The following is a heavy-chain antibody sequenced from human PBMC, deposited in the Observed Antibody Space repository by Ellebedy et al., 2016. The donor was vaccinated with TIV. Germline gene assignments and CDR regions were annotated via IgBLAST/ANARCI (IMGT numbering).Heavy chain of an antibody. J-gene: IGHJ4*02. CDR2: IYYTGST. V-gene: IGHV4-31*03. CDR3: ARGRWLQPYFDY. Sequence: MPSETLSLTCTVSGGSISGSSYYWGWIRQHPGKGLEWIGYIYYTGSTYYNPSLKSRLIISVETSKNQFSLKLTSVTAADTAVYYCARGRWLQPYFDYWGQGTPVTVSS. CDR1: GGSISGSSYY. D-gene: IGHD5-24*01.